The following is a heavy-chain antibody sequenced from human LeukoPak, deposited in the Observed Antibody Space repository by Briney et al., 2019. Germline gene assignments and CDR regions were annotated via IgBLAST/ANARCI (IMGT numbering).Heavy chain of an antibody. J-gene: IGHJ6*02. CDR1: GYTFTGYY. CDR2: INPNSGGT. V-gene: IGHV1-2*02. D-gene: IGHD3-9*01. Sequence: GASVKVSCKASGYTFTGYYMHWVRQAPGQGPESMGWINPNSGGTNYAQKFQGRVTMTRDTSISTAYMELSRLRSDDTAVYYCARAACYDILTGDYYGMDVWGQGTTVTVSS. CDR3: ARAACYDILTGDYYGMDV.